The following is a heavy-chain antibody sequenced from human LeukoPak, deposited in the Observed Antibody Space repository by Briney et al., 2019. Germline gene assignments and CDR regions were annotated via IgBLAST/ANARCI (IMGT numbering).Heavy chain of an antibody. CDR3: AKHDTLFGAAHYYMDV. CDR1: GGSISSYY. Sequence: SETLSLTCTVSGGSISSYYWSWIRQPPGKGLEWIGYIYYSGSTNYNPSLKSRVTISVDTSKNQFSLKLSSVTAADTAVYYCAKHDTLFGAAHYYMDVWGKGTTVTVSS. J-gene: IGHJ6*03. V-gene: IGHV4-59*08. D-gene: IGHD3-3*01. CDR2: IYYSGST.